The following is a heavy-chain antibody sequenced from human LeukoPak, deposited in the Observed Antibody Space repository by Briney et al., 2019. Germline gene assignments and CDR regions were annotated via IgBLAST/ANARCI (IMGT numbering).Heavy chain of an antibody. J-gene: IGHJ6*04. CDR3: ARGLYYDLLTGYTSYYMDV. CDR1: GFTFGDYY. D-gene: IGHD3-9*01. V-gene: IGHV3-11*01. CDR2: ISSAAVTM. Sequence: PGESLRLSCVASGFTFGDYYMSWIRQAPGKGLEWVSYISSAAVTMYEADSVKGRFTISRDNAKNSLYLQMNSLKAEDTALYYCARGLYYDLLTGYTSYYMDVWGKGTTVTVSS.